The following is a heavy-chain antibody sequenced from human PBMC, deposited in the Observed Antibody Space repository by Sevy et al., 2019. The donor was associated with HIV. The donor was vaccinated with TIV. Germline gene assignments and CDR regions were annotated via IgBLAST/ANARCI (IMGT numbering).Heavy chain of an antibody. V-gene: IGHV3-9*01. CDR3: AGGAAAGRWFDS. Sequence: GGSPRLSCVVSGLTFDDYAMHWVRRPPGKGLEWVSGITWNSGGIGYADSVKGRFTISRDNAKKSLYLQMNSLRIEDTAFYYCAGGAAAGRWFDSWGQGTLVTVSS. J-gene: IGHJ5*01. CDR2: ITWNSGGI. CDR1: GLTFDDYA. D-gene: IGHD6-13*01.